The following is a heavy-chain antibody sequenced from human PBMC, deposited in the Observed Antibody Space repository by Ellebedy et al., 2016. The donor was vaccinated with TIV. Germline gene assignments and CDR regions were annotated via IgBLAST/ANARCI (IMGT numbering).Heavy chain of an antibody. CDR1: GGSISRSSYY. V-gene: IGHV4-39*07. D-gene: IGHD5-12*01. CDR2: IYYRGST. CDR3: AREGYSGYAAGIDY. Sequence: SETLSLTXTVSGGSISRSSYYWGWIRQPPGKGLEWIGSIYYRGSTYHNPPLKSRVTISIDTSKNQFSLKLSSVTAADTAVYYCAREGYSGYAAGIDYWGLGTLVTVSS. J-gene: IGHJ4*02.